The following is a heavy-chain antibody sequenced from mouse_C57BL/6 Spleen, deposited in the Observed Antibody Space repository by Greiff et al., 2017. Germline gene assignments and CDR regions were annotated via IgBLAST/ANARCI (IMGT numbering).Heavy chain of an antibody. V-gene: IGHV1-81*01. J-gene: IGHJ1*03. CDR1: GYTFTSYG. D-gene: IGHD2-1*01. CDR2: IYPRSGNT. CDR3: ASIYYGNYDWYFDV. Sequence: QVQLQQSGAELARPGASVKLSCEASGYTFTSYGISWVKQRTGQGLEWIGEIYPRSGNTYYNEKFKGKATLTADKSSSTAYMELRSLTSEDSAVYFCASIYYGNYDWYFDVWGTGTTVTVSS.